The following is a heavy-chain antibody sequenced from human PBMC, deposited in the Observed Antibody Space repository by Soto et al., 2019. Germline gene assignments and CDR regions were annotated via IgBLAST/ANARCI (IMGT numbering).Heavy chain of an antibody. Sequence: QVQLEESGGGVVQPGRSLRLSCAASGFTFSSYGMHWVRQAPGKGLEWVSVLSYDGSNKYYADSVKGRFTISRDNSKNTLYLQMYSLRAEDTAVYYCATDFPESSGYFVSYYYYYGMDVWGQGTTVTVTS. V-gene: IGHV3-30-3*01. CDR1: GFTFSSYG. D-gene: IGHD3-22*01. CDR3: ATDFPESSGYFVSYYYYYGMDV. CDR2: LSYDGSNK. J-gene: IGHJ6*02.